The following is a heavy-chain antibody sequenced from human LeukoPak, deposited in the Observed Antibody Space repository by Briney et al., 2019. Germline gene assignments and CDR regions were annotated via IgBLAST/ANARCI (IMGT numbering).Heavy chain of an antibody. V-gene: IGHV3-23*01. CDR1: GFTFSSYA. D-gene: IGHD2-15*01. CDR3: AKDDLAIVVVVAAKFDY. J-gene: IGHJ4*02. CDR2: ISGGGGST. Sequence: GGSLRLSCAASGFTFSSYAMSWVRQAPGKGLEWVSTISGGGGSTWYADSVKGRFTISRDNSKNTLYVQMNSLRAEDTAVYYCAKDDLAIVVVVAAKFDYWGQGTLVTVSS.